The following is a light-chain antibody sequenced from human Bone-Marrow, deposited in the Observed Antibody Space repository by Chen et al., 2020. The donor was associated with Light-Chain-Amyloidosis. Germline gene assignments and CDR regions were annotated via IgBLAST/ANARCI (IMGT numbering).Light chain of an antibody. CDR3: QQYYSTPYT. J-gene: IGKJ2*01. V-gene: IGKV4-1*01. CDR1: QSVLYSSNNKNY. Sequence: DIVMTQSPDSLAVSLGERATINCKSSQSVLYSSNNKNYLAWYQQKPGQPPKLLIYWASTRESGVPDRFSGSGSETDFTHTISSLQAEDVAVYYCQQYYSTPYTFGQGTKLEIK. CDR2: WAS.